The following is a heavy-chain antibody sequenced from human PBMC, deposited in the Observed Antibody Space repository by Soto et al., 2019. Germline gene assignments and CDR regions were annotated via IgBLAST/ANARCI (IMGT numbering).Heavy chain of an antibody. J-gene: IGHJ5*02. CDR2: FYYSGNT. Sequence: QVQLQESGPGLVKPSETLSLTCTVSGGSISSTNYFWGWIRQPPGKGLEWIGSFYYSGNTYYNPSLKSRVTISVDTSKNQFSLKLSSVTAADTAVYYCARLTYYYGSGSYPWFDPWGQGTLVTVSS. CDR1: GGSISSTNYF. V-gene: IGHV4-39*01. CDR3: ARLTYYYGSGSYPWFDP. D-gene: IGHD3-10*01.